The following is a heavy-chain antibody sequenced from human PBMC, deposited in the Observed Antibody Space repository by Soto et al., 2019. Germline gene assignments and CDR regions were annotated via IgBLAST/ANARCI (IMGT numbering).Heavy chain of an antibody. D-gene: IGHD4-17*01. CDR2: IYYNGNT. CDR3: ARATTVTSSFFYYGLDV. J-gene: IGHJ6*02. CDR1: GGSISNGDYY. Sequence: PSDTLSLTFSVSGGSISNGDYYGTWIHQPPGKGLEWIGHIYYNGNTYYNPSLKSRLTMSLDTSQNQFSLHLTSVIAADSASYFCARATTVTSSFFYYGLDVWGQGTMVT. V-gene: IGHV4-30-4*02.